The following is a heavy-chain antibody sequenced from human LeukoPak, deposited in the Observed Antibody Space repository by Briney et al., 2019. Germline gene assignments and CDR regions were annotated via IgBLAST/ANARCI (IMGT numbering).Heavy chain of an antibody. CDR2: ISSSGSTT. J-gene: IGHJ4*02. D-gene: IGHD4/OR15-4a*01. Sequence: GGSLRLSCAASGFTFSDYYMTWIRQAPGKGVEWVSYISSSGSTTYYADSVKGRFTISRDNAKNSLYLQMNSLRAEDTAVYYCTSSAAYYSYWGQGTLVTVSS. CDR1: GFTFSDYY. CDR3: TSSAAYYSY. V-gene: IGHV3-11*01.